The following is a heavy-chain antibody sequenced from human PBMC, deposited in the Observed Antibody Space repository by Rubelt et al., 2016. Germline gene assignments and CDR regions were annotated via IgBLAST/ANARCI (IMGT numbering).Heavy chain of an antibody. Sequence: QLQLQESGPGLVKPSETLSLTCTVSGGSISSSSYYWGWIRQPPGKGLQWSGTMYYSGTTYYNPSLKCRVTTSVDTSTNQFSLKLGSVTAADSAVYYCARFLGDGSGWYFDYWGQGTLVTVSS. CDR1: GGSISSSSYY. J-gene: IGHJ4*02. CDR3: ARFLGDGSGWYFDY. V-gene: IGHV4-39*01. D-gene: IGHD6-25*01. CDR2: MYYSGTT.